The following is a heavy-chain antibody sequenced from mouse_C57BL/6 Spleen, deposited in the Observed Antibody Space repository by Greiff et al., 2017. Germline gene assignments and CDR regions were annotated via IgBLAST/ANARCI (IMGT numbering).Heavy chain of an antibody. Sequence: EVKLVESGGGLVKPGGSLKLSCAASGFTFSSYAMSWVRQTPEKRLEWVATISDGGSYTYYPDNVKGRFTISRDNAKNNLYLQMSHLKSEDTAMYYCAREGVGGAMDYWGQGTSVTVSS. CDR2: ISDGGSYT. CDR1: GFTFSSYA. V-gene: IGHV5-4*01. CDR3: AREGVGGAMDY. J-gene: IGHJ4*01.